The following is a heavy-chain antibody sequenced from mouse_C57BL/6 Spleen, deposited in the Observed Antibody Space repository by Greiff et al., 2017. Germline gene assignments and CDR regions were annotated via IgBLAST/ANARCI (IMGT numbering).Heavy chain of an antibody. Sequence: EVQRVESGGGLVQPGGSLSLSCAASGFTFTDYYMSWVRQPPGKAIEWLGFIRNKANGYTTEYSASVKGRFTIYRDNSQSILYLQMNALRAEDSATYYCARYIGGPPYYYAMDYWGQGTSVTVSS. CDR1: GFTFTDYY. CDR2: IRNKANGYTT. CDR3: ARYIGGPPYYYAMDY. J-gene: IGHJ4*01. V-gene: IGHV7-3*01.